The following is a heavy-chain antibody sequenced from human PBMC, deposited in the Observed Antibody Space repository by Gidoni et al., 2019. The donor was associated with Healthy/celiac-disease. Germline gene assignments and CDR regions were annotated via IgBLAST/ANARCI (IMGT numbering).Heavy chain of an antibody. CDR3: ARSPPSPLSVVVPAAPDY. J-gene: IGHJ4*02. CDR2: ISYDGSNK. V-gene: IGHV3-30-3*01. Sequence: QVQLVASGGGLVQPGLSLSLSCPASGFPFSSFPMHWVRQAPGKGLEWVAVISYDGSNKYYADSVKGRLTISRDNAKNTLYLQMNSLRAEDTAVYYCARSPPSPLSVVVPAAPDYWGQGTLVTVSS. CDR1: GFPFSSFP. D-gene: IGHD2-2*01.